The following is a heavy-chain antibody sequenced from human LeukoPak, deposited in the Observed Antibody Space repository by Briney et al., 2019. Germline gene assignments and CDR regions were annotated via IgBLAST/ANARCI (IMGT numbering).Heavy chain of an antibody. CDR1: GYTFTGYY. CDR2: INPNGGGT. V-gene: IGHV1-2*02. J-gene: IGHJ3*02. Sequence: ASVKVSCKASGYTFTGYYMHWVRQAPGQGLEWMGWINPNGGGTNYAQKFQGRVTMTRDTSISTAYMELSRLRSDDTAVYYCAREAPPSDAFDIWGQGTMVTVSS. CDR3: AREAPPSDAFDI.